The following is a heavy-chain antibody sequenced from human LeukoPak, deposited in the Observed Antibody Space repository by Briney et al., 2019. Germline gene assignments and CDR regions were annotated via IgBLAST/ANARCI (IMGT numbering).Heavy chain of an antibody. CDR1: GFTFSSYG. D-gene: IGHD6-13*01. CDR3: AKLSNSRPRKYHFDY. V-gene: IGHV3-21*01. Sequence: PGGSLRLSCAASGFTFSSYGMTWVRQAPGKGLEWVSSISSSSSYIYYADSVKGRFTISRDNSRNTLYLQMTSLRTEDTAMYYCAKLSNSRPRKYHFDYWGQGTLVTVSS. J-gene: IGHJ4*02. CDR2: ISSSSSYI.